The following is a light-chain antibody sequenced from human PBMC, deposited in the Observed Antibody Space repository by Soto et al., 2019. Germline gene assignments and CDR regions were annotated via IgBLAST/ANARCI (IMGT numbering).Light chain of an antibody. V-gene: IGKV3-15*01. CDR2: GAS. CDR3: QQYNDWPPVT. CDR1: QSISSN. J-gene: IGKJ4*01. Sequence: EIVMTQSPATLSVSPGERATLSCRASQSISSNIAWYQQKPGQAPRLLMYGASTRATSVPARFIGSGSGTEFSLTINSLQSEDFAVYYCQQYNDWPPVTFGGGTKVE.